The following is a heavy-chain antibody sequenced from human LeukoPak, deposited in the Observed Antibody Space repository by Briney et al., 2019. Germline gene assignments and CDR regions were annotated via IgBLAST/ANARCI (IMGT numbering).Heavy chain of an antibody. CDR1: GYSFTGYY. J-gene: IGHJ5*02. Sequence: ASVKVSCKASGYSFTGYYLDWVRQAPGQGLEWMGLINPRGTSTIYAEKFQGRIIMTRDMSTTTDYMELSSLKSDDTAVYYCARDNSVHERGWWFDPWDQGTLVTVSS. V-gene: IGHV1-46*01. D-gene: IGHD4-23*01. CDR3: ARDNSVHERGWWFDP. CDR2: INPRGTST.